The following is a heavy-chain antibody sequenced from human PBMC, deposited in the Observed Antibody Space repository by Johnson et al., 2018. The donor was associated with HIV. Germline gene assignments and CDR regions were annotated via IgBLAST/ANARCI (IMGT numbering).Heavy chain of an antibody. V-gene: IGHV3-72*01. Sequence: VQVVESGGGLVQPGGSLRLSCAASGFTFSDHYMDWVRQAPGKGLEWVGHVRNKANRYTTEYASSVNCRLAISRDDSKNSLYLQMNSLRAEDTAVYYCAKDQWSSSWTNDAFDIWGQGTMVTVSS. CDR3: AKDQWSSSWTNDAFDI. J-gene: IGHJ3*02. D-gene: IGHD6-13*01. CDR2: VRNKANRYTT. CDR1: GFTFSDHY.